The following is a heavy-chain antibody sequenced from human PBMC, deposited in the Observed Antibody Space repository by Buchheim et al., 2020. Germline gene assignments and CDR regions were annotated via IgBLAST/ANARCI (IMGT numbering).Heavy chain of an antibody. Sequence: QVQLQESGPGLVKPSETLSLTCAVSGGSVSSINWWSWVRQPPGKGLEWIGEIYHNENTNYNPSLKSRVTISVDKSKNQVSPKVSSVTAADTAVYYCARTPDYYYGMDVWGQGTT. CDR2: IYHNENT. V-gene: IGHV4-4*02. CDR3: ARTPDYYYGMDV. CDR1: GGSVSSINW. J-gene: IGHJ6*02. D-gene: IGHD2-15*01.